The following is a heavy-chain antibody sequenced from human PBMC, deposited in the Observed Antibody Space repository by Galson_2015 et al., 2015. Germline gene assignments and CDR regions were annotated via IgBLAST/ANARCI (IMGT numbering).Heavy chain of an antibody. D-gene: IGHD6-13*01. J-gene: IGHJ2*01. CDR3: AKDRLAAAGINWYFDL. CDR2: IWYDGSNK. V-gene: IGHV3-30*18. CDR1: GFTFSSYG. Sequence: SLRLSCAASGFTFSSYGMHWVRQAPGKGLEWVAVIWYDGSNKYYADSVKGRFTISRDNSKNTLYLHTNSLRAEDTAVYYCAKDRLAAAGINWYFDLWGRGTLVTVSS.